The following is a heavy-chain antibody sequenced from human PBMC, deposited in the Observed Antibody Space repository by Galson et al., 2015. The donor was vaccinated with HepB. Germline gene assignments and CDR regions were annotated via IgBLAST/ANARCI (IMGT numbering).Heavy chain of an antibody. J-gene: IGHJ4*02. CDR1: GFTFSRLG. CDR3: AKGTTDIDY. Sequence: SLRLSCAASGFTFSRLGMTWVRQAPGKGLECVSAISVSGHSTDYADSVKGRFTISRDNSKNMLYLQMNNLRAEGTAVYYCAKGTTDIDYWGQGTQVTVSS. V-gene: IGHV3-23*01. CDR2: ISVSGHST. D-gene: IGHD1-1*01.